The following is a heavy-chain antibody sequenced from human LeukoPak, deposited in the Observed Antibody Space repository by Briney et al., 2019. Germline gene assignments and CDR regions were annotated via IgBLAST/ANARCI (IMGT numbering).Heavy chain of an antibody. CDR1: GGSISSXY. V-gene: IGHV4-59*01. J-gene: IGHJ4*02. Sequence: SLXXTVSGGSISSXYWXXIRXPXXXXXXXIGYIYYSGSTNYNPSLKSRVTISVDTSKNQFSLKLSSVTAADTAVYYCARGPYSSSWYDYWGQGTLVTVSS. CDR2: IYYSGST. CDR3: ARGPYSSSWYDY. D-gene: IGHD6-13*01.